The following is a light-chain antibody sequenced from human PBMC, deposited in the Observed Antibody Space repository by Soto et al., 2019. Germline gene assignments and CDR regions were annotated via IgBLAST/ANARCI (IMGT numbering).Light chain of an antibody. CDR1: QSISSR. CDR2: KAS. J-gene: IGKJ1*01. Sequence: DIQMTQSPSTLSASVGDRVTITCRASQSISSRLAWYQQIPGKAPKLLIYKASTLESGVPSRFSGSGSGTEFTLTISSLQPDDFATYYCQQYSTYWTFGQGTKVEIK. CDR3: QQYSTYWT. V-gene: IGKV1-5*03.